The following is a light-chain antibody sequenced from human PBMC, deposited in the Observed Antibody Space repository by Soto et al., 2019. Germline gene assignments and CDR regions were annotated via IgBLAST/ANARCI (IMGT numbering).Light chain of an antibody. CDR1: QSFSSY. V-gene: IGKV3-11*01. CDR3: QQRSNWPPLIT. J-gene: IGKJ5*01. CDR2: DAS. Sequence: EIVLTQSPATLSLSPGERATLSCRASQSFSSYLAWYQQKPGQAPRLLIYDASKRATGIPARFSGRGSGTDFTLTISSLQPEDFAVSYYQQRSNWPPLITFGQGTQLEIK.